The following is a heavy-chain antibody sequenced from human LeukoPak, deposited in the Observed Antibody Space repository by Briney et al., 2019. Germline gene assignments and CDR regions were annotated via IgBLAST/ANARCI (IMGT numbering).Heavy chain of an antibody. J-gene: IGHJ4*02. V-gene: IGHV3-7*01. CDR2: IKQDGSEK. D-gene: IGHD3-16*01. CDR3: AREGEGYFDY. Sequence: PGGSLRLSCAASGFTFSRFWMTWVRQAPGKGLEWVANIKQDGSEKYYVDSVKGRFTISRDNAKNSLYLQMNSLGAEDTAVYYCAREGEGYFDYWGQGTLVTVSS. CDR1: GFTFSRFW.